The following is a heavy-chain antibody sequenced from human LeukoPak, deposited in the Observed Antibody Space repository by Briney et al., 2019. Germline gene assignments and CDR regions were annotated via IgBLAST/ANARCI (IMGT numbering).Heavy chain of an antibody. CDR3: ARNGNSYDFWSGHYYYMDV. D-gene: IGHD3-3*01. CDR1: GFTFSSYW. Sequence: GGSLRLSCAASGFTFSSYWMSWVRQAPGKGLEWVANIKQDGSEKYYVDSVKGRFTISRDNAKNSLYLQMNSLRAEDTAVYYCARNGNSYDFWSGHYYYMDVWGKGTTVTVSS. J-gene: IGHJ6*03. CDR2: IKQDGSEK. V-gene: IGHV3-7*01.